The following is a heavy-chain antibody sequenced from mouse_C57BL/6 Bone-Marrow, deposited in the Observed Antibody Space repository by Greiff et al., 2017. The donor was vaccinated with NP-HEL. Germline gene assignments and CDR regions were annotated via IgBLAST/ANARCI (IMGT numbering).Heavy chain of an antibody. CDR1: GYTFTSYW. V-gene: IGHV1-69*01. CDR3: ARGRATVPDY. CDR2: IDPSDSYT. J-gene: IGHJ2*01. D-gene: IGHD3-1*01. Sequence: QVQLQQPGAELVMPGASVKLSCKASGYTFTSYWMHWVKQRPGQGLEWIGEIDPSDSYTNYNQKFKGKSTLTVDKSSSTAYMQLSSLTSEDSAVYYCARGRATVPDYWGQGTTLTVSS.